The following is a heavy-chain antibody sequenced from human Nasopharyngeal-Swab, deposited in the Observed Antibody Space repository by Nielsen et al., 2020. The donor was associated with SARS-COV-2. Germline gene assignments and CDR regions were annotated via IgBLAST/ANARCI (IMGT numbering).Heavy chain of an antibody. CDR3: TRGGVTAGFDY. CDR1: GFTFSSYW. Sequence: GESLKISCAASGFTFSSYWMVWVRQAPGKGLVWVSHINPDGSSTSHADSVKGRFTISRDNAKNTLYLQMNSLRAEDTAVYYCTRGGVTAGFDYWGQGTLVTVSS. CDR2: INPDGSST. V-gene: IGHV3-74*01. J-gene: IGHJ4*02. D-gene: IGHD2-21*02.